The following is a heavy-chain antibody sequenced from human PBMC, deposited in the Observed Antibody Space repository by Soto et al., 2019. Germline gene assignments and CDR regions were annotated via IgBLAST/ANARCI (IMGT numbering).Heavy chain of an antibody. J-gene: IGHJ4*02. V-gene: IGHV4-31*03. CDR2: IYYSGST. Sequence: SETLSLTCTVSGGSISSGGYYWSWIRQHPGKGLEWIGYIYYSGSTYYNPSLKSRVTISVDTSKNQFSLKLSSVTAADTAVYYCASAEYSSSWTDYWGQGTLVTVSS. CDR1: GGSISSGGYY. D-gene: IGHD6-13*01. CDR3: ASAEYSSSWTDY.